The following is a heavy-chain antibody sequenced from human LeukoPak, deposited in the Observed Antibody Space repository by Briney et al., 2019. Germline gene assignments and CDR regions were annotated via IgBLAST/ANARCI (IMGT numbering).Heavy chain of an antibody. Sequence: SVTVSCKASGGTFSSYAISWVRQAPGQGLEWMGRIIPILGLANYAQKFQGRVTITADKSTSTAYMQLSSLRSEDTAVYYCAGLDSSGYPPDYWGQGTLVTVSS. CDR3: AGLDSSGYPPDY. J-gene: IGHJ4*02. V-gene: IGHV1-69*04. D-gene: IGHD3-22*01. CDR1: GGTFSSYA. CDR2: IIPILGLA.